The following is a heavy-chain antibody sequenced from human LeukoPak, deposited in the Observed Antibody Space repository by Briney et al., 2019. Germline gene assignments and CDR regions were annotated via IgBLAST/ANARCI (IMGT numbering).Heavy chain of an antibody. D-gene: IGHD4/OR15-4a*01. CDR2: IKKDGSEK. V-gene: IGHV3-7*01. CDR1: GFTYSDHW. Sequence: GGSLTLSCAASGFTYSDHWMTWVRQVPGKGLEWVADIKKDGSEKNEVDSAKGRFTISRDNAKNSLYPEMNSLRTEDTAVYYCARGPSYGARCDYLDYWGQGALVTVSS. J-gene: IGHJ4*02. CDR3: ARGPSYGARCDYLDY.